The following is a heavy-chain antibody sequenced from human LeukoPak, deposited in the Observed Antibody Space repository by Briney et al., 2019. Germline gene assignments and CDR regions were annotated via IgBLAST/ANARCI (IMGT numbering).Heavy chain of an antibody. CDR3: ARTLYDAPDSDAFDF. CDR1: GGTFSSYA. V-gene: IGHV1-69*01. Sequence: SVKVSCKASGGTFSSYAISWVRQAPGQGLEWMGGIIPIFGTANYAQKFQGRVTITADESTSKAYMEMSSMRSEDTAVYYCARTLYDAPDSDAFDFWGQGTMVIVSS. J-gene: IGHJ3*01. CDR2: IIPIFGTA. D-gene: IGHD2/OR15-2a*01.